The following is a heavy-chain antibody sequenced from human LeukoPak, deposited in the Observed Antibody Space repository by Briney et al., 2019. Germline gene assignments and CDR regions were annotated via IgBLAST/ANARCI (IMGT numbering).Heavy chain of an antibody. D-gene: IGHD3-10*01. V-gene: IGHV3-7*01. CDR1: GFTFSSDY. CDR2: IKKDGSEK. J-gene: IGHJ2*01. CDR3: AKGFYGSRYWYFDR. Sequence: GGSLRLSCAASGFTFSSDYMSWVRQAPGKGLEGVADIKKDGSEKYYVDSVKGGFTIYRDNAKNSLYMQMNSLRAEDTAVYYCAKGFYGSRYWYFDRWGRGTLVTVSS.